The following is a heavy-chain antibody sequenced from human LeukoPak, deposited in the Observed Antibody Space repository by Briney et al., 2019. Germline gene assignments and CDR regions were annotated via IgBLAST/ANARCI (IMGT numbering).Heavy chain of an antibody. J-gene: IGHJ4*02. D-gene: IGHD6-6*01. CDR1: GFTFDDYT. CDR3: AKDESAGYSSSSSVDY. Sequence: GGSLRLSCAASGFTFDDYTMHWVRQASGKGLEWVSLISWDGGSTYYADSVKGRFTISRDNSKNSLYLQMNSLRTEDTALYYCAKDESAGYSSSSSVDYWGQGTLVTVSS. V-gene: IGHV3-43*01. CDR2: ISWDGGST.